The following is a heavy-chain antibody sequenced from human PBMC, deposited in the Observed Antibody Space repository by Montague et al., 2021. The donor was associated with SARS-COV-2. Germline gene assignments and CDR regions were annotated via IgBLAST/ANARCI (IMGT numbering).Heavy chain of an antibody. V-gene: IGHV6-1*01. CDR3: ARERWGVVVSFDY. D-gene: IGHD3-3*01. J-gene: IGHJ4*02. CDR2: TYYRSRWSN. Sequence: CAISGDSVSSNSATWHWIRQSPSRGFEWLGRTYYRSRWSNDYAVSVRSRIIVNPDTSTNQFSPQLSSVTPEDTAVYFCARERWGVVVSFDYWGQGTLVTVSS. CDR1: GDSVSSNSAT.